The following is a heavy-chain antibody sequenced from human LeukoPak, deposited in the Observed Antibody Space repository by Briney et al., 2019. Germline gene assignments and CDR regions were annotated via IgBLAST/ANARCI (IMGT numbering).Heavy chain of an antibody. D-gene: IGHD2-2*01. CDR2: ITGSTNYI. CDR1: GFPLSGYS. Sequence: GGSLRLSCADPGFPLSGYSRNWVRQAPGKGLEWVSSITGSTNYIYYADSVKGRFTISRDNAKNSLYLQMNSLRAEDTAVYYCARVGYCSSSTCRNYFDFWGQGTLVTVSS. CDR3: ARVGYCSSSTCRNYFDF. V-gene: IGHV3-21*01. J-gene: IGHJ4*02.